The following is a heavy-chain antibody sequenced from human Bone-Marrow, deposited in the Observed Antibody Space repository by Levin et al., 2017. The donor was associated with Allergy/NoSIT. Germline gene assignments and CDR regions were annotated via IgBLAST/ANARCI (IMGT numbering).Heavy chain of an antibody. D-gene: IGHD6-19*01. J-gene: IGHJ5*02. CDR1: GYTFINYD. Sequence: ASVKVSCKASGYTFINYDLSWVRQAAGQRLEWMGWINPNGGNTGYPQKFQGRVSMTINTSISTAYMEVRSLTSDDTAVYYCARGLMRRGGWSEALPNWFDPWGQGTLVIVSS. CDR3: ARGLMRRGGWSEALPNWFDP. V-gene: IGHV1-8*02. CDR2: INPNGGNT.